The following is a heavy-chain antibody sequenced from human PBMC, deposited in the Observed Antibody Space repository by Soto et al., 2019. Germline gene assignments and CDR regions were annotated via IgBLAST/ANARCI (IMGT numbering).Heavy chain of an antibody. CDR1: GGSISSSSYY. J-gene: IGHJ4*02. CDR2: IYYDRRT. Sequence: PSETLSLTCTVSGGSISSSSYYWGWIRQPPGKGLEWIGSIYYDRRTYYNPSLKSRLTISVDTSKNQFSLKLRSVIAADTAVYYCARRQALEFRSSPIWDNWGQGTLVTVSS. CDR3: ARRQALEFRSSPIWDN. V-gene: IGHV4-39*01. D-gene: IGHD6-6*01.